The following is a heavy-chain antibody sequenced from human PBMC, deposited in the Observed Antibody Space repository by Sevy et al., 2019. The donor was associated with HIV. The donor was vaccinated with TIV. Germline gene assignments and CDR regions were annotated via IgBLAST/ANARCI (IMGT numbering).Heavy chain of an antibody. CDR1: GFTFSSYG. V-gene: IGHV3-30*18. J-gene: IGHJ3*02. CDR2: ISYDGSNK. D-gene: IGHD4-17*01. Sequence: GSLRLSCAASGFTFSSYGMHWVRQAPGKGLEWVAVISYDGSNKYYADSVKGRFTISRDNSKNTLYLQMNSLRAEDTAVYYCAKDLLTYGGKGPDAFDIWGQGTMVTVSS. CDR3: AKDLLTYGGKGPDAFDI.